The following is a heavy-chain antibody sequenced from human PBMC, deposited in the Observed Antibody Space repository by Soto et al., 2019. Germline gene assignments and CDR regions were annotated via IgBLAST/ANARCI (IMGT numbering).Heavy chain of an antibody. V-gene: IGHV4-59*01. CDR3: ALRSMAVVPEY. CDR2: LYYGRSA. Sequence: QVQLQESGPGLVKPSETLSLTCAVSGDSISSYYCMWIRQPPGKGLESIGYLYYGRSANYNPSLKSRVTLSVDTSTNQCSRTLSSMTAADTAVDYCALRSMAVVPEYWGQGTLVTVSS. D-gene: IGHD3-22*01. J-gene: IGHJ4*02. CDR1: GDSISSYY.